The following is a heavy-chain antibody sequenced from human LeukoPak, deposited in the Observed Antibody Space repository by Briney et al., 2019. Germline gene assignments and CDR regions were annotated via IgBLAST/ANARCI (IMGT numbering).Heavy chain of an antibody. V-gene: IGHV4-59*01. CDR2: IYYSGST. D-gene: IGHD3-3*01. Sequence: SETLSLTCTVSGGSISSYYWSWIRQPPGKGLEWIGYIYYSGSTNYNPSLKSRVTISVDTPKNQFSLKLSSVTAADTAVYYCAKGQRDFGVVHDAFDIWGQGTMVTVSS. J-gene: IGHJ3*02. CDR1: GGSISSYY. CDR3: AKGQRDFGVVHDAFDI.